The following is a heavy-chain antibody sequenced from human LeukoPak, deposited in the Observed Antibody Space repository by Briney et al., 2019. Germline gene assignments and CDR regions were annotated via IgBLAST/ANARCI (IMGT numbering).Heavy chain of an antibody. CDR3: ARDGRYIAAAGTGRYYYYYMDV. CDR2: ISSSSSTI. V-gene: IGHV3-48*01. Sequence: PGGSLRLSCAASGFTFSSYSMNWVRQAPGKGLEWVSYISSSSSTIYYADSVKGRFTISRDNAKNSLYLQMNSLRAEDTAVYYCARDGRYIAAAGTGRYYYYYMDVWGKGTTVTVSS. CDR1: GFTFSSYS. J-gene: IGHJ6*03. D-gene: IGHD6-13*01.